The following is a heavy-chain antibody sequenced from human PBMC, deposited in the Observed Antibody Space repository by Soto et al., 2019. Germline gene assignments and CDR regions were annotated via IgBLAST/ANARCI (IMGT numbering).Heavy chain of an antibody. J-gene: IGHJ4*02. CDR2: LLWHGDRP. CDR1: GFSFDEHA. V-gene: IGHV3-9*01. Sequence: EAQLVESGGGLVQPGGSLRLSCAFSGFSFDEHAMHWVRQAPGKGLEWVAGLLWHGDRPGYADSVKGRFTISRDSAKDFLYQQMNSLRTEDTALYYCGKDLTPGGLESWGQGTLVTVSS. CDR3: GKDLTPGGLES. D-gene: IGHD2-15*01.